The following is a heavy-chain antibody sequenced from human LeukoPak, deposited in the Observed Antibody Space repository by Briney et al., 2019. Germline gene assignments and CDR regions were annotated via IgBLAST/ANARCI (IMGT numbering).Heavy chain of an antibody. Sequence: SETLSLTCTVSGGSISSSSYYWGWIRQPPGKGLEWIGSIYYSGSTYYNPFLKSRVTISVDTSKNQFSLKLSSVTAADTAVYYCARRSSPLDSGSYGAFDIWGQGTMVTVSS. CDR2: IYYSGST. J-gene: IGHJ3*02. D-gene: IGHD1-26*01. CDR1: GGSISSSSYY. CDR3: ARRSSPLDSGSYGAFDI. V-gene: IGHV4-39*01.